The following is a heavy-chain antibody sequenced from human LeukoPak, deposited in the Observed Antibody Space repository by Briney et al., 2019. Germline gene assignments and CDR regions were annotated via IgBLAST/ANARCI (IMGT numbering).Heavy chain of an antibody. V-gene: IGHV4-39*07. D-gene: IGHD3-10*01. J-gene: IGHJ4*02. CDR2: IYYSGST. Sequence: SETLSLTCTVSSGSISTSNYYWGWIRQPPGKGLEWIGSIYYSGSTYYNPSLKSRVTISVDTSKNQFSLKLSSVTAADTAVYYCKTYGSGSYYREFDYWGQGTLVTVSS. CDR3: KTYGSGSYYREFDY. CDR1: SGSISTSNYY.